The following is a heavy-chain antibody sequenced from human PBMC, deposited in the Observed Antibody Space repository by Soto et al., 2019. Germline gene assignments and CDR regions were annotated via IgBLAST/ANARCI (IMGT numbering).Heavy chain of an antibody. J-gene: IGHJ6*02. D-gene: IGHD2-2*01. CDR2: IYYSGST. Sequence: SETLSLTGTVSGGSISSGDYYWSWIRQPPGKGLEWIGYIYYSGSTYYNPSLKSRVTISVDTSKNQFSLKLSSVTAADTAVYYCASFLYCSSTSCLPHGMDVWGQGTTVTVSS. CDR3: ASFLYCSSTSCLPHGMDV. V-gene: IGHV4-30-4*01. CDR1: GGSISSGDYY.